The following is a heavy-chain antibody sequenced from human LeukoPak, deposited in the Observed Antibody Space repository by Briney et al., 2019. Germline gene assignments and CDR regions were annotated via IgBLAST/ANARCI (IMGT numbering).Heavy chain of an antibody. J-gene: IGHJ4*02. V-gene: IGHV3-64*01. CDR1: GFTFRSYA. CDR3: AKDGITMIVVVSVRGYFDY. CDR2: ISSNGGST. D-gene: IGHD3-22*01. Sequence: GSLRLSCAVSGFTFRSYAMHWVRQAPGKGLEYVSAISSNGGSTYYANSVKGRFTISRDNSKNTLYLQMNSLRAEDTAVYYCAKDGITMIVVVSVRGYFDYWGQGTLVTVSS.